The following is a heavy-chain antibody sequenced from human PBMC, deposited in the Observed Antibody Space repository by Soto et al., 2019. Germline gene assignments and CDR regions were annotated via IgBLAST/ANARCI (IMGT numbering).Heavy chain of an antibody. CDR1: GFIFSSYG. CDR3: ARAGDRYYDFWSGYANWFDP. J-gene: IGHJ5*02. CDR2: ITNNGDST. D-gene: IGHD3-3*01. V-gene: IGHV3-23*01. Sequence: GGSLRLSCVGSGFIFSSYGMSWVRQAPGKGLEWVSTITNNGDSTYYADSVKGRFTVSRDLSTLYLQMNSLRAEDTAVYYCARAGDRYYDFWSGYANWFDPWGQGTLVTVSS.